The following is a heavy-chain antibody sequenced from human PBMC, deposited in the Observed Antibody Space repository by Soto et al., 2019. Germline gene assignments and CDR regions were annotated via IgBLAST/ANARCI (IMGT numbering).Heavy chain of an antibody. J-gene: IGHJ4*02. D-gene: IGHD3-10*01. CDR2: IKQDGSEK. Sequence: PGGSLRLSCAASGFTFSSYWMSWVRQAPGKGLEWVANIKQDGSEKYYVDSVKGRFTISRDNAKNSLYLQMNSLRAEDTAVYYYARDRGTYTRVYWGQGTLVTVSS. CDR3: ARDRGTYTRVY. CDR1: GFTFSSYW. V-gene: IGHV3-7*05.